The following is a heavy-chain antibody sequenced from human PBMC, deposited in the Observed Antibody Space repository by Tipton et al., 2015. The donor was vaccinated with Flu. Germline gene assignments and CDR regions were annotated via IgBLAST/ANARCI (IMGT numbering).Heavy chain of an antibody. CDR2: ISAYNGNT. V-gene: IGHV1-18*01. D-gene: IGHD3-10*01. CDR1: GYTFTSYG. CDR3: ARHNYYGSGSYYNIGWFDP. Sequence: QSGPEVKKPGASVKVSCKASGYTFTSYGISWVRQAPGQGLEWMGWISAYNGNTNYAQKLQGSVTMTTDTSTSTAYMELRNLRSDDTAVYYCARHNYYGSGSYYNIGWFDPWGQGTLVTVSS. J-gene: IGHJ5*02.